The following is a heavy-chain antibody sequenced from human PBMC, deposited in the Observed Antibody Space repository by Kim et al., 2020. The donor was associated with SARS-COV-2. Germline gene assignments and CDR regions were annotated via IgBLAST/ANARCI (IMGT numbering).Heavy chain of an antibody. CDR3: AREGTVSYYYYGMDV. D-gene: IGHD4-17*01. CDR2: ISSSGSTI. CDR1: GFTFSSYE. V-gene: IGHV3-48*03. Sequence: GGSLRLSCAASGFTFSSYEMNWVRQAPGKGLEWVSYISSSGSTIYYADSVKGRFTISRDNAKNSLYLQMNSLRAEDTAVYYCAREGTVSYYYYGMDVWGQGTTVTVSS. J-gene: IGHJ6*02.